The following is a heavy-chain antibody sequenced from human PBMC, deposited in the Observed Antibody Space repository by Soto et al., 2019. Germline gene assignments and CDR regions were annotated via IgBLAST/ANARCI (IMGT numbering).Heavy chain of an antibody. CDR2: IYYSGST. V-gene: IGHV4-30-4*01. D-gene: IGHD2-2*01. J-gene: IGHJ6*02. Sequence: QVQLQESGPGLVKPSQTLSLTCTVSGGSISSGDYYWSWIRQPPGKGLEWIGYIYYSGSTYYNPSLKSRVTISLDTSKNQFSLKLSSVTAADTAVYYCARGGDIVLVPAAMGDYYYYGMDVWGQGTTVTVSS. CDR1: GGSISSGDYY. CDR3: ARGGDIVLVPAAMGDYYYYGMDV.